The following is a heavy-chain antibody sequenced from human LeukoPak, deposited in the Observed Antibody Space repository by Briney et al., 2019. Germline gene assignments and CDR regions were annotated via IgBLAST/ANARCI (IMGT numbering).Heavy chain of an antibody. CDR1: GFTFSSYA. CDR3: ARDGDYVWGSYRLDY. D-gene: IGHD3-16*02. V-gene: IGHV3-64*01. Sequence: GGSLRLSCAASGFTFSSYAMHWIRQAPGKGLEYVSAISSNGGSTYYANSVKGRFTISRDNSKSTLYLQMGSLRAEDMAVYYCARDGDYVWGSYRLDYWGQGTLVTVSS. J-gene: IGHJ4*02. CDR2: ISSNGGST.